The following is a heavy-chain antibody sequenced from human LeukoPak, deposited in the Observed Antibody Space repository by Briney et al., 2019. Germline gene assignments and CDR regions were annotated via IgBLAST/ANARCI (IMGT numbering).Heavy chain of an antibody. V-gene: IGHV3-30*06. CDR1: GFSFTNYA. D-gene: IGHD6-13*01. CDR3: ASGERQMVLRTFIDY. Sequence: GGSLRLSCAASGFSFTNYAMSWVRQAPGKGLEWVAVISYDGSNMYYADSVKGRFTISRDNSKNTLYLQVNSLRAEDTAVYYCASGERQMVLRTFIDYWGQGTLVTVSS. CDR2: ISYDGSNM. J-gene: IGHJ4*02.